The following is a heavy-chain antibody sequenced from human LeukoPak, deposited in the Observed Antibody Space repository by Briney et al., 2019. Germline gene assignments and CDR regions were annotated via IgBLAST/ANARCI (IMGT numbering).Heavy chain of an antibody. CDR1: GGSVSSGSYY. Sequence: SETLSLTCTVSGGSVSSGSYYWSWIRQPPGKGLERIGYIYYSGSTNYNPSLKSRVTISVDTSKNQFSLKLSSVTAADTAVYYCAREYYDILTGYLLFDYWGQGTLVTVSS. D-gene: IGHD3-9*01. CDR3: AREYYDILTGYLLFDY. CDR2: IYYSGST. J-gene: IGHJ4*02. V-gene: IGHV4-61*01.